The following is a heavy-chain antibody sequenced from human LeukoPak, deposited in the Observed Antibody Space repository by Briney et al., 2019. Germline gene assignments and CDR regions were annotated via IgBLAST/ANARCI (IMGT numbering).Heavy chain of an antibody. Sequence: KPSETLSLTCTVSGGSITGYYWSWIRQPPGKGLEWIGYIHYSGSTNYNPSLKSRVTILVDTSKNQFSLRLRSVTAADTAVYYCARRGQAALVGSFDIWGQGTMVTVSS. D-gene: IGHD5-18*01. CDR1: GGSITGYY. J-gene: IGHJ3*02. CDR3: ARRGQAALVGSFDI. V-gene: IGHV4-59*08. CDR2: IHYSGST.